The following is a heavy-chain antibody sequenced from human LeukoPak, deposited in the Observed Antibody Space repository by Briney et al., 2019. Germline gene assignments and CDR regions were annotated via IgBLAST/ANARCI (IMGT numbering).Heavy chain of an antibody. CDR2: IYTGGSR. D-gene: IGHD3-10*01. CDR1: GFTFSSYA. V-gene: IGHV3-66*01. Sequence: PGGSLRLSCAASGFTFSSYAMSWVRQAPGKGLEWVSVIYTGGSRYYADSVKGRFTISRDNSKNTLYLQMNSLRAEDTAVYYCARGRAPYYARDAFDIWGQGTMVTVSS. CDR3: ARGRAPYYARDAFDI. J-gene: IGHJ3*02.